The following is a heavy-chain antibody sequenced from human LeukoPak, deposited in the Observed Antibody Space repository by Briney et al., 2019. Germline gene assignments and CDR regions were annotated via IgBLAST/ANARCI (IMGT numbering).Heavy chain of an antibody. J-gene: IGHJ5*02. CDR2: INLNSGGT. V-gene: IGHV1-2*02. CDR3: ARVRLRVVVPAAILAARGNNWFDP. Sequence: ASVKVSCKASGYTFTAYYMHWVRQAPGQGLEWMGWINLNSGGTNSSQKFQDRVTLTRDTSISTAYMELSSLRSDDTAVYYCARVRLRVVVPAAILAARGNNWFDPWGQGTLVTVSS. CDR1: GYTFTAYY. D-gene: IGHD2-2*02.